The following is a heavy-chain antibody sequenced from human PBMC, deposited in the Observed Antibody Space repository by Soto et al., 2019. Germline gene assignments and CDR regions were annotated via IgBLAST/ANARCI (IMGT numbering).Heavy chain of an antibody. J-gene: IGHJ5*02. D-gene: IGHD3-3*01. V-gene: IGHV4-30-4*01. CDR3: ARGVTVFGLVSRFWFDP. Sequence: SETLSLTCTVSGGSISSGDYSWSWVRQSPGKGLEWIGHIYNSGITYYNPSLKSRVVISIDTSRNQFSLRLNSLTAADRAVYFCARGVTVFGLVSRFWFDPWGQGTVVTSPQ. CDR1: GGSISSGDYS. CDR2: IYNSGIT.